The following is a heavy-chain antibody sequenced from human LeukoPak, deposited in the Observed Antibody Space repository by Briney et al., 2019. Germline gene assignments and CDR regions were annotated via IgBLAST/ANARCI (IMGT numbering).Heavy chain of an antibody. Sequence: KPSETLSLTCSVSGDSINSNYWSWMRQPPGKGLEWIGYIYYGGSTNYNPSLKSRVSMSVDTSKHQFSLNLRSVTAADTAVDHCARLLAGCPGGRCRAHFDYWGQGTLVTVSS. V-gene: IGHV4-59*01. CDR3: ARLLAGCPGGRCRAHFDY. J-gene: IGHJ4*02. CDR2: IYYGGST. D-gene: IGHD2-15*01. CDR1: GDSINSNY.